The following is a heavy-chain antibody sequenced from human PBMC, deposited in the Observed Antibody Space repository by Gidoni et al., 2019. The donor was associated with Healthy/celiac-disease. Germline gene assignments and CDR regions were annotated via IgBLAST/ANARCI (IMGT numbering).Heavy chain of an antibody. V-gene: IGHV3-48*02. Sequence: EVQLVESGGGLVQPGGSLRLSCAASGFTFSSYSMNWVRQAPGKGLEWVSYISSSSSTIYYADAVKGRFTISRDNAKNSLYLQMNSLRDEDTAVYYCARVGMGITGTTWIVDYWGQGTLVTVSS. D-gene: IGHD1-7*01. CDR1: GFTFSSYS. J-gene: IGHJ4*02. CDR3: ARVGMGITGTTWIVDY. CDR2: ISSSSSTI.